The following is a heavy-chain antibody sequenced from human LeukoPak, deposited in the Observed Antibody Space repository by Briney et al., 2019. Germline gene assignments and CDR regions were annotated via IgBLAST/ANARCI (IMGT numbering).Heavy chain of an antibody. J-gene: IGHJ6*02. CDR3: ATDIVVVPYGMDV. D-gene: IGHD2-2*01. Sequence: GGSLRLSCAASGFTFSSYSMNWVRQAPGKGLEWVSSISSSSSYIYYADSVKGRFTISRDNAKNSLYLQMNSLRAEDTAVYYCATDIVVVPYGMDVWGQGTTVTVSS. V-gene: IGHV3-21*01. CDR2: ISSSSSYI. CDR1: GFTFSSYS.